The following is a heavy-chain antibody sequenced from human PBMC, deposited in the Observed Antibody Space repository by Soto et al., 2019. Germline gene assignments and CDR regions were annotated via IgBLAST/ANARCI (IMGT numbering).Heavy chain of an antibody. V-gene: IGHV3-48*04. J-gene: IGHJ4*02. D-gene: IGHD2-2*01. CDR3: ARSTSGGESDY. Sequence: GGSLRLSCAASGFTFSSNSMNWVRQAPGKGLEWISYISSSSSTIYADSVKGRFTISRDNAKNSLYLQMNSLRAEDTAVYYCARSTSGGESDYWGQGTLVTVSS. CDR2: ISSSSSTI. CDR1: GFTFSSNS.